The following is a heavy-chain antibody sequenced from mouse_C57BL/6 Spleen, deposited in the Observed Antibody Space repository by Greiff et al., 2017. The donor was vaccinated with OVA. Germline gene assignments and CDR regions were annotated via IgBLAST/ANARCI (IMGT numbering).Heavy chain of an antibody. V-gene: IGHV1-53*01. CDR3: ARRVFEYYGSSRYAMDY. J-gene: IGHJ4*01. CDR1: GYTFTSYW. CDR2: INPSNGGT. Sequence: VQLQQPGTELVKPGASVKLSCKASGYTFTSYWMHWVKQRPGQGLEWIGNINPSNGGTNYNEKFKSKATLTVDKSSSTAYMQLSSLTSEDSAVYYWARRVFEYYGSSRYAMDYWGQGTSVTVSS. D-gene: IGHD1-1*01.